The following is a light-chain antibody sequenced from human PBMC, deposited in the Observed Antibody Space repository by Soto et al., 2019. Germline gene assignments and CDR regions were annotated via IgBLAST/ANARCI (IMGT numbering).Light chain of an antibody. V-gene: IGKV3-20*01. CDR3: QQYGGSPYT. CDR2: GAS. J-gene: IGKJ2*01. CDR1: QSVRRNY. Sequence: EIVLRQSPGTVSLSPGERDTLSCGASQSVRRNYLAWYQQKPGQAPRLLIYGASSRATGIPDRFSGTGSGTDFTLTISRLEPEDFAVYYCQQYGGSPYTFGQGTKLEIK.